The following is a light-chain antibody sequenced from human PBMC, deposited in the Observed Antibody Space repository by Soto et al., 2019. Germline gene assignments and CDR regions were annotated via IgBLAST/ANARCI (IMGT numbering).Light chain of an antibody. Sequence: QSVLTQPASVSGSPGQSITISCTGASSDVGGYNYVSWYQHHPGNAPKLMIYDVSNRPSGVSNRFSGSKSGNTASLTISGLQAEDEAEYYCSSYTNNNPLVFGGGTKLTVL. J-gene: IGLJ2*01. CDR3: SSYTNNNPLV. V-gene: IGLV2-14*03. CDR2: DVS. CDR1: SSDVGGYNY.